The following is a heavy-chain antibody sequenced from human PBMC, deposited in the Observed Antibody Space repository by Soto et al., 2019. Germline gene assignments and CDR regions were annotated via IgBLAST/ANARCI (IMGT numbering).Heavy chain of an antibody. Sequence: ASLKVSCNASGYTFTGYYMHWVRQAPGQGLEWMGFINPDSGGTNYAHKFQGRVTMTRDTSISTAYMELSRLRSDDTAVYYCAVAYCSYTSCYKLLASDXWGQGTLVTVSX. V-gene: IGHV1-2*07. CDR3: AVAYCSYTSCYKLLASDX. J-gene: IGHJ4*02. CDR1: GYTFTGYY. CDR2: INPDSGGT. D-gene: IGHD2-2*02.